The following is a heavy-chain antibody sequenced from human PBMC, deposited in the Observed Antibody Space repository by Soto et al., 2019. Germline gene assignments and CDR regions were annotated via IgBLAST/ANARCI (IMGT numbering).Heavy chain of an antibody. CDR1: DYTFTRYG. J-gene: IGHJ4*02. Sequence: QVQLVQSGAEVKKPGASVKVSCKASDYTFTRYGISWVRQAPGQGLEWMGWISAYNGNTKYAQKFQGRVTMTTDTSTRTAYMELRSLRSDDTAVYYCAIDLAVALIDYWGQGTLVTVSS. V-gene: IGHV1-18*01. CDR2: ISAYNGNT. CDR3: AIDLAVALIDY. D-gene: IGHD6-19*01.